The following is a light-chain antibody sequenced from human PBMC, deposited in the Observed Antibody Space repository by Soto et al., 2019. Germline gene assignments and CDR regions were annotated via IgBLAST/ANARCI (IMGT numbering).Light chain of an antibody. V-gene: IGKV1-33*01. CDR1: QDIKKY. CDR3: QQCYNWPQWT. J-gene: IGKJ1*01. CDR2: GAS. Sequence: DIQMTQSPSSLSASVGDRVTITCQASQDIKKYLNWYQQKPGKAPKLLISGASSLETGVPSRFSGSGSGIHFTFTISSLEPEDFAVYYCQQCYNWPQWTFGQGTKVDI.